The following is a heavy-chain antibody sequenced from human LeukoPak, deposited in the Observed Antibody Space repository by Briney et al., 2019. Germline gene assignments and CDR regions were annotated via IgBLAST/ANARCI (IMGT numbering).Heavy chain of an antibody. CDR3: ARGGSGRNTNYYYYYMDV. CDR1: GFTFSSYW. CDR2: IKQDGSEK. V-gene: IGHV3-7*01. J-gene: IGHJ6*03. D-gene: IGHD3-10*01. Sequence: GGSLRLSCAASGFTFSSYWMSWVRQAPGKGLEWVANIKQDGSEKYYVDSVKGRFTISRDNAKNSLYLQMNSLRAEDTAVYYCARGGSGRNTNYYYYYMDVWGKGTTVTVSS.